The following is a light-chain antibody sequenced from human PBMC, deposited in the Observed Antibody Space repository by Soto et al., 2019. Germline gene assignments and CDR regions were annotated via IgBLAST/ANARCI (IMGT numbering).Light chain of an antibody. Sequence: DFVMTQFPDSLAVSVGETATISCKSSQSVLSKNQNYLAWFQQKPGQPPRLIISWASNRVSGVPDRFGGSGAETEFTLTISSLQAEDVAVYYCQQYHSDPITFGQGTRL. CDR2: WAS. CDR3: QQYHSDPIT. CDR1: QSVLSKNQNY. V-gene: IGKV4-1*01. J-gene: IGKJ5*01.